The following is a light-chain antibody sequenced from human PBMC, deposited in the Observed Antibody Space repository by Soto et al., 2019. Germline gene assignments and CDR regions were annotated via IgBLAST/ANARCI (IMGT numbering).Light chain of an antibody. CDR1: SYNIGKNL. Sequence: QTVVTQPPSASGTPGQRVTISCSGGSYNIGKNLVYWYQQRPGTAPKLLIFKNNARPSGVPDRFSGSNSGSSASLAISGLQAEDEADYYCSSYTSSSTFLLFGGGTKLTVL. CDR2: KNN. CDR3: SSYTSSSTFLL. V-gene: IGLV1-47*01. J-gene: IGLJ2*01.